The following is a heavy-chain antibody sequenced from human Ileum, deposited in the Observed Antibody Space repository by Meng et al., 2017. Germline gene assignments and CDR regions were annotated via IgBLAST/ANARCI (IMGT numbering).Heavy chain of an antibody. Sequence: QWQRQQWGAGLLHTSETLSLTCAVYGGSFNNDYWNWIRQPPGKGLEWIGEVFYTGGTKYNPSLQSRVTISIDTSKKQLSLNLTSATAADTALYYCVTGTLRGGVDWGQGILVTVSS. CDR2: VFYTGGT. CDR3: VTGTLRGGVD. CDR1: GGSFNNDY. V-gene: IGHV4-34*12. J-gene: IGHJ4*02. D-gene: IGHD3-10*01.